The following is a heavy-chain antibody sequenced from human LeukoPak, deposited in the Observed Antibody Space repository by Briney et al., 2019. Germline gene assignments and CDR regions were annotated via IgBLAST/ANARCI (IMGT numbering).Heavy chain of an antibody. Sequence: PGGSLRLSCAASGFTFSSYSMNWVRQAPGKGLEWVSYINSSSSYIYYADSVKGRFTISRDNAKNSLYLQMNSLRAEDTAVYYCARDTKYYDSSGYQNFDYWGQGTLVTVSS. D-gene: IGHD3-22*01. V-gene: IGHV3-21*01. CDR1: GFTFSSYS. CDR2: INSSSSYI. J-gene: IGHJ4*02. CDR3: ARDTKYYDSSGYQNFDY.